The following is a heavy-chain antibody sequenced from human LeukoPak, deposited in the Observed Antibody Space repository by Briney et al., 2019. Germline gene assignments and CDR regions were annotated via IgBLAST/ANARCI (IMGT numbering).Heavy chain of an antibody. J-gene: IGHJ6*02. CDR2: IIPILGIA. D-gene: IGHD5-18*01. V-gene: IGHV1-69*02. Sequence: GASVKVSCKASGGTFSSYTISWVRQAPGQGLEWMGRIIPILGIANYAQKFQGRVTITADKSTSTAYMELSSLRSEDTAVYYCARQDTAMAYYYGMDVWGQGITVTVSS. CDR1: GGTFSSYT. CDR3: ARQDTAMAYYYGMDV.